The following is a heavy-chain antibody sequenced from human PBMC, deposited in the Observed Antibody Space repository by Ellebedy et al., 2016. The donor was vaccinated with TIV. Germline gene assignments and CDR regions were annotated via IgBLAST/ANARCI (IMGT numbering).Heavy chain of an antibody. CDR2: ISYDGSNK. J-gene: IGHJ4*02. V-gene: IGHV3-30-3*01. CDR3: ARAYCSSTSCYPPQFDY. D-gene: IGHD2-2*01. Sequence: GGSLRLXCAASGFTFSSYAIHWVRQAPGKGLEWVAVISYDGSNKYYADSVKGRFTISRDNSKNTLYLQMNSLRAEDTAVYYCARAYCSSTSCYPPQFDYWGQGTLVTVSS. CDR1: GFTFSSYA.